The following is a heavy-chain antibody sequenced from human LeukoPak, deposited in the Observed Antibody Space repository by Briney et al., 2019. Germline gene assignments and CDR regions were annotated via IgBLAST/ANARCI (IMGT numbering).Heavy chain of an antibody. CDR1: GFTFISYA. CDR2: ITGSGGNT. V-gene: IGHV3-23*01. CDR3: AQGTPTGYGTSWFDY. D-gene: IGHD6-13*01. J-gene: IGHJ4*02. Sequence: PGGSLRLSCAASGFTFISYAMSWVRQAPGKGLEWVSLITGSGGNTYSADSVKGRFTISRDNSKNTLYLQMSSLRAEDTAIYYCAQGTPTGYGTSWFDYWGQGTLVTVSS.